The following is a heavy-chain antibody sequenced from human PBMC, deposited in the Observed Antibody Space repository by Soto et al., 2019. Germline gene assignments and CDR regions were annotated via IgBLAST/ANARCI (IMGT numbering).Heavy chain of an antibody. CDR3: ARLKHTAAGPYYYYGMDV. CDR1: GGTFSSYA. Sequence: GASVKVSCKASGGTFSSYAISWVRQAPGQGLEWMGGIIPIFGTANYAQKFQGRVTITADESTSTAYMELSSLRSEDTAVYYCARLKHTAAGPYYYYGMDVWGQGTTVTVSS. D-gene: IGHD6-13*01. V-gene: IGHV1-69*13. CDR2: IIPIFGTA. J-gene: IGHJ6*02.